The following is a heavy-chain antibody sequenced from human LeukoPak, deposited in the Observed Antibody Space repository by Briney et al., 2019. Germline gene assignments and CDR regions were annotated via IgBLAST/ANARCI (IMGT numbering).Heavy chain of an antibody. D-gene: IGHD3-3*01. CDR1: GFTFSTYA. V-gene: IGHV3-30-3*01. CDR2: ISYDGSNE. CDR3: ARAYDFWSGYYDY. Sequence: GGSLRLSCAASGFTFSTYAMYWVRQAPGKGLEWVAVISYDGSNEYYADSVKGRFTISRDNSNNTLYLQMHSLRAEDTAVYYCARAYDFWSGYYDYWGQGTLVTVSS. J-gene: IGHJ4*02.